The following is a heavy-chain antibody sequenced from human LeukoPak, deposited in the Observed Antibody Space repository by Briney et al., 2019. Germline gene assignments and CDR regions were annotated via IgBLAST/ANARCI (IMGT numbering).Heavy chain of an antibody. CDR3: ERGSIAAAGTDY. D-gene: IGHD6-13*01. J-gene: IGHJ4*02. CDR1: GFTFSSYA. CDR2: ISYDGSNK. V-gene: IGHV3-30-3*01. Sequence: GGSLRLSCAASGFTFSSYAMHWVRQAPGKGLEWVAVISYDGSNKYYADSVKGRFTISRDNSKNTLYLQINSLRGKDTAVYYCERGSIAAAGTDYWGQGTLVTVSS.